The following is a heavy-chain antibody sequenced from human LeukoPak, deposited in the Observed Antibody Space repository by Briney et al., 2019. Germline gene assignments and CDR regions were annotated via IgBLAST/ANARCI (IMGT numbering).Heavy chain of an antibody. D-gene: IGHD3-10*01. CDR1: GFTFSNSW. J-gene: IGHJ4*02. CDR3: GTDPPGKY. CDR2: IKREVDGGTT. V-gene: IGHV3-15*01. Sequence: GGSLRLSCVVSGFTFSNSWMSWVRQAPGKGLEWVGRIKREVDGGTTDYAAPVKDRFVISRDDSKNTLYLHMNSVKTEDTGVYYCGTDPPGKYWGQGTLVTVSS.